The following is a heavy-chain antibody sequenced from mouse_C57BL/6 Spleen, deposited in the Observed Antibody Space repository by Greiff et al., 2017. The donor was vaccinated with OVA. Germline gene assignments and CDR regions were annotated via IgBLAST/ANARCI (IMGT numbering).Heavy chain of an antibody. CDR1: GFTFSSYG. D-gene: IGHD2-4*01. CDR3: ARLYYDYDGGAFAY. Sequence: EVKLMESGGDLVKPGGSLKLSCAASGFTFSSYGMSWVRQTPDKRLEWVATISSGGSYTYYPDSVKGRFTISRDNAKNTLYLQMSSLKSEDTAMYYCARLYYDYDGGAFAYWGQGTLVTVSA. J-gene: IGHJ3*01. CDR2: ISSGGSYT. V-gene: IGHV5-6*01.